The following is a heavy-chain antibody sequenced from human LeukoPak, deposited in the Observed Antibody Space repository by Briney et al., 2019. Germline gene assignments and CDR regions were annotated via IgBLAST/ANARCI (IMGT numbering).Heavy chain of an antibody. CDR2: IYFGDSDT. Sequence: GESLKISCKASGNNYWISWVRQMPGKGLEWLGIIYFGDSDTRYSPSVQGRLTISVDKSISTAYLQLSSLKASDTAIYFCGRHSYGLDYWGQGTVAIVSS. CDR1: GNNYW. D-gene: IGHD3-10*01. CDR3: GRHSYGLDY. J-gene: IGHJ4*02. V-gene: IGHV5-51*01.